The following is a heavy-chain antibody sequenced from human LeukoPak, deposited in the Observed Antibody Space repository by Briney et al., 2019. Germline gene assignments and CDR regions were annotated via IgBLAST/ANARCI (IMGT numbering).Heavy chain of an antibody. Sequence: GGSLRLSCAASGFTFSSYWMGWVRQAPGKGLEWVANIKPDGSDKYYVDSVKGRFTISRDNAENSLYLQMNSLRAEDTAVYYCVRDLDFWGQGTLVTVSS. V-gene: IGHV3-7*01. CDR2: IKPDGSDK. J-gene: IGHJ4*02. CDR1: GFTFSSYW. CDR3: VRDLDF.